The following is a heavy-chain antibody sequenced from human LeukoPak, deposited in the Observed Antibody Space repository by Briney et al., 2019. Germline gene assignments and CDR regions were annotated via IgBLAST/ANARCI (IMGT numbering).Heavy chain of an antibody. Sequence: GGSLRLSCSASGLTFRSYWMHWVRQGPGEGPVWVSYITTDGSNTEYADSVKGRFTISRDNAKNMLYLEMNSLRADDTAVYYCARGPPPYCSSTSCYINFDYWGQGTLVTVSS. CDR3: ARGPPPYCSSTSCYINFDY. D-gene: IGHD2-2*02. CDR2: ITTDGSNT. CDR1: GLTFRSYW. V-gene: IGHV3-74*03. J-gene: IGHJ4*02.